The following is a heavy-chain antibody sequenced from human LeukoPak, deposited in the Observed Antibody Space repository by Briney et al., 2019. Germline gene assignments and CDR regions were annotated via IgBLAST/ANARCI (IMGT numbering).Heavy chain of an antibody. D-gene: IGHD2-21*02. CDR2: IKGGGGDP. Sequence: HPGGSLRLSCAASGFTFSTYAMGWVRQAPGERLEWVSSIKGGGGDPFYADSVRGRFTISRDKSKNTLYLQLNSLRAEDTAVYFCAQGGHDFNPFYYWGQGTLVTVSS. CDR1: GFTFSTYA. V-gene: IGHV3-23*01. CDR3: AQGGHDFNPFYY. J-gene: IGHJ4*02.